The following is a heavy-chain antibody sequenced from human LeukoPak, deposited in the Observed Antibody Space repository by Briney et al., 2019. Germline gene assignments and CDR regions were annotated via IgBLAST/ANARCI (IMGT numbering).Heavy chain of an antibody. CDR3: ARLGPVTKDHYCDY. D-gene: IGHD4-17*01. J-gene: IGHJ4*02. V-gene: IGHV3-20*04. Sequence: GGSLRLSCAASGFSFDDYDMAWLRQAPGKGLEWVSDIDWKGRPTSYADSVKGRFTISRDNAKKSLYLQMDSLRGEDTAVYFCARLGPVTKDHYCDYWGQGTLVTVSS. CDR1: GFSFDDYD. CDR2: IDWKGRPT.